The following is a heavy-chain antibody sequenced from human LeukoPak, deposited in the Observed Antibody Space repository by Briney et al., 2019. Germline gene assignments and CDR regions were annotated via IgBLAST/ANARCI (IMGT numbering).Heavy chain of an antibody. J-gene: IGHJ6*03. CDR2: ISSTRTYI. V-gene: IGHV3-21*01. D-gene: IGHD6-13*01. CDR1: GFTFSSYS. Sequence: PGGSLRLSCAASGFTFSSYSMNWVRQAPGKGLEWVSCISSTRTYIYYADSVKGRFTISRDNAKNSLYLQMNSLRAEGTAVYYCARGRGSSYYYYYMDVWGKGTTVTVSS. CDR3: ARGRGSSYYYYYMDV.